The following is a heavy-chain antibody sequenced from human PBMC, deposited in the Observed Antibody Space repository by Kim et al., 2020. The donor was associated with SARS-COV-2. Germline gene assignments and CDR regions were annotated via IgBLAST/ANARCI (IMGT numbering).Heavy chain of an antibody. CDR3: ARFSSGYSSSRGAFDI. V-gene: IGHV4-31*02. Sequence: SLKSRVTISVDTSKNQFTLKLSSVAAADTAVYYCARFSSGYSSSRGAFDIWGQGTIVSVSS. J-gene: IGHJ3*02. D-gene: IGHD6-13*01.